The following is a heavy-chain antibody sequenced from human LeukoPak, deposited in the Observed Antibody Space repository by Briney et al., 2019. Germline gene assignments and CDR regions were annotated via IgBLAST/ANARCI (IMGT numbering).Heavy chain of an antibody. J-gene: IGHJ5*02. D-gene: IGHD2-15*01. Sequence: GGSLRLSCAASGFTFSTYWMSWVRQAPGKGLEWVANIKQNGSEKYYVDSVKGRITISRDNAKNSLSLQMNSLRAEDTAVYYCARGGMWYSTWGQGTLVTVSS. V-gene: IGHV3-7*01. CDR2: IKQNGSEK. CDR3: ARGGMWYST. CDR1: GFTFSTYW.